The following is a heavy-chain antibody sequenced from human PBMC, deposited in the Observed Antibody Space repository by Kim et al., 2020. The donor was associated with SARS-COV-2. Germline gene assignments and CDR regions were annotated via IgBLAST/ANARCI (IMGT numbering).Heavy chain of an antibody. CDR1: GGSISSGGYY. J-gene: IGHJ5*02. CDR3: ARESGIFLHPRGWFDP. CDR2: IYYSGST. V-gene: IGHV4-31*03. D-gene: IGHD3-9*01. Sequence: TLSLTCTVSGGSISSGGYYWSWIRQHPGKGLEWIGYIYYSGSTYYNPSLKSRVTISVDTSKNQFSLKLSSVTAADTAVYYCARESGIFLHPRGWFDPWGQGTLVTVSS.